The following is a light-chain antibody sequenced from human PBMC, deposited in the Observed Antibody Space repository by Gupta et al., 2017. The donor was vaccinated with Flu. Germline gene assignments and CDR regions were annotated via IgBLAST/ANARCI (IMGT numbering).Light chain of an antibody. CDR3: QMWDSGSDQYV. CDR1: NIGNKS. CDR2: DNS. V-gene: IGLV3-21*02. J-gene: IGLJ1*01. Sequence: GHTARITCGGNNIGNKSVHWYHQKPGQAPVLIVYDNSDRPSGIPERFSGSNSGNTATLTISRVEAGDEADYYCQMWDSGSDQYVFATGTKVT.